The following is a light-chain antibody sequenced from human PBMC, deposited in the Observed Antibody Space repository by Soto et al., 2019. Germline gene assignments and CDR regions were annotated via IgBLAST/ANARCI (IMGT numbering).Light chain of an antibody. J-gene: IGKJ2*02. V-gene: IGKV1-33*01. CDR3: QQFDSVPCT. CDR2: DAA. Sequence: IEMTPSPSALSASAGDRVTITCQASQAIKNYVIWYQQKPGRAPKLLIYDAASLGTGVSSRFRGSGSGTHFTLTISSLQPEDVATYYCQQFDSVPCTFGQGNKLEIK. CDR1: QAIKNY.